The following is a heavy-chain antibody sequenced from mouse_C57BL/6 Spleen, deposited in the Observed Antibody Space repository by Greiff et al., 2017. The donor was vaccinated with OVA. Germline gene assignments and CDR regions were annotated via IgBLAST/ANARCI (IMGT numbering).Heavy chain of an antibody. CDR3: ARAGSSELYFDY. J-gene: IGHJ2*01. Sequence: EVQLQESGPGLVKPSQSLSLTCSVTGYSITSGYYWNWIRQFPGNKLEWMGYISYDGSNNYNPSLKNRISITRDTSKNQFFLKLNSVTTEDTATYYCARAGSSELYFDYWGQGTTLTVSS. V-gene: IGHV3-6*01. D-gene: IGHD1-1*01. CDR1: GYSITSGYY. CDR2: ISYDGSN.